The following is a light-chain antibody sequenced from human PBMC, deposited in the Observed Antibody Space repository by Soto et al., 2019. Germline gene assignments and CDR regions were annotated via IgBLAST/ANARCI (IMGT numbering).Light chain of an antibody. J-gene: IGLJ1*01. CDR3: SSYAGSYTFYV. V-gene: IGLV2-11*01. Sequence: QSVLTQPRSVSGSPGQSVTISCTGTSRYVCGYNYVSWYQQHPGKAPKLMIYDVSKRPSGVPDRFSGSKSGNTASLTISGLQAEDEADYYCSSYAGSYTFYVFGTGTKLTVL. CDR2: DVS. CDR1: SRYVCGYNY.